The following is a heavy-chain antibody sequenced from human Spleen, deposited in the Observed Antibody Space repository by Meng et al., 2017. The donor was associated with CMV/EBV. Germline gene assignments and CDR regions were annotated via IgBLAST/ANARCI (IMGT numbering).Heavy chain of an antibody. CDR2: ISWNSDNT. CDR3: VSSGLAFDI. D-gene: IGHD2-15*01. J-gene: IGHJ3*02. CDR1: GGSISSYY. Sequence: LSLTCTVSGGSISSYYWNWIRQPPGKGLEWVSGISWNSDNTGYVDSVKGRFNISRDNAKNSLYLQMKSLRPEDTALYYCVSSGLAFDIWGQGTMVTVSS. V-gene: IGHV3-9*01.